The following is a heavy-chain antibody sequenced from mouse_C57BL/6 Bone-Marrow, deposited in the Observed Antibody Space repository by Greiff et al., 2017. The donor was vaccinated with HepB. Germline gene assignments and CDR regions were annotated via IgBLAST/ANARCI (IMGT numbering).Heavy chain of an antibody. J-gene: IGHJ3*01. CDR3: AREVYYSNHKKLAY. CDR1: EYEFPSHD. Sequence: DVKLVESGGGLVQPGESLKLSCESNEYEFPSHDMSWVRQTPEKRLELVAAINSDGGSTYYPATMERRFIISRDNTKKTLYLQMSSLRSEDTALYYCAREVYYSNHKKLAYWGQGTLVTVSA. V-gene: IGHV5-2*01. CDR2: INSDGGST. D-gene: IGHD2-5*01.